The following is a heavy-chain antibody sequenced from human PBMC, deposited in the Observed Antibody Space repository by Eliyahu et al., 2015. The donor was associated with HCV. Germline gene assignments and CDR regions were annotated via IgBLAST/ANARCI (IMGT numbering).Heavy chain of an antibody. D-gene: IGHD1-26*01. CDR1: GFTFRNHP. V-gene: IGHV3-30*04. CDR2: ISYDENNE. Sequence: QVQLVESGGGVVQPGGSLRLSCAAXGFTFRNHPMHWLRQAPGEGLEWVALISYDENNEYYLDSVKGRFTISRDNLKNMVYLQMNSLRAEDTAIYYCARGYTGSCIDKWGQGTLVTVSS. CDR3: ARGYTGSCIDK. J-gene: IGHJ4*02.